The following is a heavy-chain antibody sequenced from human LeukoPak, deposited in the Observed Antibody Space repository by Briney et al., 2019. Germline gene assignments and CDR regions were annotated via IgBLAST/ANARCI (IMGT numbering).Heavy chain of an antibody. CDR2: INSDGGST. V-gene: IGHV3-74*01. Sequence: GGSLRLSCTASGFTFSSYWMHWVRQAPGKGLVWVSRINSDGGSTSYAGSVEGRFTISRDNAKNTLYLQMNSLRAEDTAVYYCARRIQGMAPYYFDYWGQGTLVTVSS. CDR3: ARRIQGMAPYYFDY. J-gene: IGHJ4*02. D-gene: IGHD5-24*01. CDR1: GFTFSSYW.